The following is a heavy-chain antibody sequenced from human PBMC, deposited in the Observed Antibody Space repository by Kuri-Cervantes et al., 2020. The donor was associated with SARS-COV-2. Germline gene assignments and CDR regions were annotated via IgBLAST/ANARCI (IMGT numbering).Heavy chain of an antibody. V-gene: IGHV3-30*04. CDR2: ISYDGSIK. CDR3: AKEVDFGDYGYYYMDV. J-gene: IGHJ6*03. CDR1: GFSFSGYA. Sequence: GESLKISCAASGFSFSGYAMHWVRQAPGKGLEWVALISYDGSIKYYADSVKGRFTISRDNSKEMVYLQMNSLRVEDTAVYYCAKEVDFGDYGYYYMDVWGKGTTVTVSS. D-gene: IGHD4-17*01.